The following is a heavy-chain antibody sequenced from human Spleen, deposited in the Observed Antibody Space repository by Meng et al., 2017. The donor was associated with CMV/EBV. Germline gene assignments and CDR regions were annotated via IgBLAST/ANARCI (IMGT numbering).Heavy chain of an antibody. Sequence: SVKVSCKASGGTFSSYTISWVRQAPGQGLEWMGRIIPILGIANYAQKFQGRVTITADKSTSTAYMELSNLRSEDTAVYYCARSLKGSTSCYRCFDYWGQGTLVTVSS. V-gene: IGHV1-69*02. CDR3: ARSLKGSTSCYRCFDY. D-gene: IGHD2-2*02. CDR1: GGTFSSYT. CDR2: IIPILGIA. J-gene: IGHJ4*02.